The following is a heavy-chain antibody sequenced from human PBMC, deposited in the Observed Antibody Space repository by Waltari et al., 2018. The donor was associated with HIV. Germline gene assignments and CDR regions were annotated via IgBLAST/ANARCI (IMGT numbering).Heavy chain of an antibody. J-gene: IGHJ5*02. CDR3: ARDFYGWGIGLSRGRRYFDP. CDR2: IYYNGGT. CDR1: GGSFSTYY. V-gene: IGHV4-59*01. D-gene: IGHD3-10*01. Sequence: QVQLQESGPGLVKPSETLSLTCTVSGGSFSTYYWSWIRQPPGKGLEWMGYIYYNGGTKYNPSLKNRVTMTIDTAKTQLSLELSSVTTADTAIYYGARDFYGWGIGLSRGRRYFDPWGQGALVTVSS.